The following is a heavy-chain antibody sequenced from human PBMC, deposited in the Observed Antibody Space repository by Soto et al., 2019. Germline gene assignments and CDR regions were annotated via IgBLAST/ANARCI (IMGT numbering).Heavy chain of an antibody. J-gene: IGHJ3*02. CDR3: AGDIPYVVPPPNDAFDI. D-gene: IGHD2-2*02. V-gene: IGHV1-18*01. CDR2: ISAYNGNT. Sequence: ASVKVSCKASGYTFTSYGISWVRQAPGQGLEWMGWISAYNGNTNYAQKLQGRVTMTTDTSTSTAYTELRSLRSDDTAVYYCAGDIPYVVPPPNDAFDIWGQGTMVTVSS. CDR1: GYTFTSYG.